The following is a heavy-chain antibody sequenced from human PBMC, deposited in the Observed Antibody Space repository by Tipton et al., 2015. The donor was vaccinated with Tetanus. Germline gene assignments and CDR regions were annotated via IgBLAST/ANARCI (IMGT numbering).Heavy chain of an antibody. CDR3: ARHARYCSGGSCYDGGHTFAGFDP. J-gene: IGHJ5*02. D-gene: IGHD2-15*01. CDR2: IDPSDSYT. CDR1: GYSFTSYW. V-gene: IGHV5-10-1*04. Sequence: EVQLVQSGAEAKKPGESLRTSCKGSGYSFTSYWISWVRQMPGKGLEWMGRIDPSDSYTNYSTSFQGKVTISADKSISTAYLQWSGLKASDTAMYYCARHARYCSGGSCYDGGHTFAGFDPWGQGTLVTVSS.